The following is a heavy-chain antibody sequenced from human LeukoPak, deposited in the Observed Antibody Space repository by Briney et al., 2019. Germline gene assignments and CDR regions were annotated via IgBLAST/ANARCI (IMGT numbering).Heavy chain of an antibody. Sequence: GGSLRLSCVTSGFTFSNYWMSWVRQAPGKGLEWVANINPDGSQKNYVDSMKGRLTISRDNARDSVFLQMDSLRADDTAVYYCARPSSFNSGWGSDHWGQGTLVNVGS. D-gene: IGHD1-26*01. CDR2: INPDGSQK. V-gene: IGHV3-7*01. J-gene: IGHJ4*02. CDR3: ARPSSFNSGWGSDH. CDR1: GFTFSNYW.